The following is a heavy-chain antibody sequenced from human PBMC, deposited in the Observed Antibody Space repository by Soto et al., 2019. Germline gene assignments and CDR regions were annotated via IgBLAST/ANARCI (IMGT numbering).Heavy chain of an antibody. CDR1: GFTFDDYA. CDR2: ISWNSGSI. D-gene: IGHD2-15*01. CDR3: AKGDRGGIVDAFDI. V-gene: IGHV3-9*01. Sequence: PGGSLRLSCAASGFTFDDYAMHWVRQAPGKGLEWVSGISWNSGSIGYADSVKGRFTISRDNAKNSLYLQMNSLRAEDTALYYCAKGDRGGIVDAFDIWGQGTMVTVSS. J-gene: IGHJ3*02.